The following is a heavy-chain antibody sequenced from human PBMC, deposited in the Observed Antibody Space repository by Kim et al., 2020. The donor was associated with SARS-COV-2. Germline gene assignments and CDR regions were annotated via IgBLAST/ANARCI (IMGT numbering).Heavy chain of an antibody. CDR1: GFTFSSYE. CDR2: ISSSGSTI. V-gene: IGHV3-48*03. J-gene: IGHJ4*02. CDR3: ARAPRYYDSSGYVDY. Sequence: GGSLRLSCAASGFTFSSYEMNWVRQAPGKGLEWVSYISSSGSTIYYADSVKGRFTISRDNAKNSLYLQMNSLRAEDTAVYYCARAPRYYDSSGYVDYWGQGTLVTVSS. D-gene: IGHD3-22*01.